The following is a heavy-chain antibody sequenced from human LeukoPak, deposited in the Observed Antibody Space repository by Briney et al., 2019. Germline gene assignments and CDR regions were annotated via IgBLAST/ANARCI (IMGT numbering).Heavy chain of an antibody. CDR2: IKQDESEK. V-gene: IGHV3-7*01. J-gene: IGHJ4*02. Sequence: GGSLRLPCSASGFTFSNYWMSWVRQAPGKGLEWVANIKQDESEKYYVDSVKGRFTISRDNAKSSLYLQMNSLRAEDTAVYYCARALDSSSSRYQAFEEWGQGTLVTVSS. CDR1: GFTFSNYW. CDR3: ARALDSSSSRYQAFEE. D-gene: IGHD2-2*01.